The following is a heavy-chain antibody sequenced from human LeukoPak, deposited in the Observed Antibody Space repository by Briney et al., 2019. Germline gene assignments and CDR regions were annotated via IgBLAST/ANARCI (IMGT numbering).Heavy chain of an antibody. D-gene: IGHD2-21*02. CDR1: GGSISSGGYY. CDR2: IYYSGST. Sequence: SQTLSLTCTVSGGSISSGGYYWSWIRQHPGKGLEWIGYIYYSGSTYYNPSLKSRVTISVDTSKNQFSLKLSSVTAADTAVYYRARDCGGDCSNNWFDPWGQGTLVTVSS. CDR3: ARDCGGDCSNNWFDP. J-gene: IGHJ5*02. V-gene: IGHV4-31*03.